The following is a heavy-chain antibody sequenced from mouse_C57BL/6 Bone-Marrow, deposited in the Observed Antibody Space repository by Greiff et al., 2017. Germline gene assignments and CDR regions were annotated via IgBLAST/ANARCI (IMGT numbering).Heavy chain of an antibody. Sequence: QVTLKESGPGILQPSQTLSLTCSFSGFSLSTFGMGVGWLRQPSGKGLEWLTHSWWDDDNYYNPALKSRLTISKDTSKNQVFLKIANVDTADTATYYCTRSPYDGGSNYFDYWGQGTTLTVSS. J-gene: IGHJ2*01. D-gene: IGHD1-1*01. CDR3: TRSPYDGGSNYFDY. CDR2: SWWDDDN. CDR1: GFSLSTFGMG. V-gene: IGHV8-8*01.